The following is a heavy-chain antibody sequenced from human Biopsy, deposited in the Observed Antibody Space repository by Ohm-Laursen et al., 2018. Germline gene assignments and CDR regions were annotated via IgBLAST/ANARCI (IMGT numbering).Heavy chain of an antibody. CDR3: ARDSSIRAREGGMDV. V-gene: IGHV3-21*01. CDR2: ISETSSHI. Sequence: GSLRLSCTASGFSVSSYDMNWVRQAPGKGLEWISYISETSSHIYDADSVRGRFTVARDIAKNSLYLQLNSLRVEDTAVYYCARDSSIRAREGGMDVWGQGATVTVSS. J-gene: IGHJ6*02. D-gene: IGHD6-6*01. CDR1: GFSVSSYD.